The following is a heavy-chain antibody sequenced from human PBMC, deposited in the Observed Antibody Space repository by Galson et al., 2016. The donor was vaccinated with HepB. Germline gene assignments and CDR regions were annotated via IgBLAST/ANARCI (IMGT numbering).Heavy chain of an antibody. V-gene: IGHV4-31*03. J-gene: IGHJ4*02. CDR2: IYYIGST. CDR3: ASWGETYFHDCSAYWDFDY. CDR1: GDSISRGDYY. Sequence: TLSLTCTVSGDSISRGDYYWSWIRQHPGKGLEWIGYIYYIGSTYYNPSLKSRVTISVDTSKNQFSLNLSSVTAADTAVYYCASWGETYFHDCSAYWDFDYWGQGTLVTGSS. D-gene: IGHD3-22*01.